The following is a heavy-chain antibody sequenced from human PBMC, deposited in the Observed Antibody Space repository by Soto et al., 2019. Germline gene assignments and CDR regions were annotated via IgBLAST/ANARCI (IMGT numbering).Heavy chain of an antibody. CDR2: IDPSDSYT. Sequence: GESLKISCKGSRYSFTSYWISWVRQMPGKGLEWMGRIDPSDSYTNYSPSFQGHVTISADKSISTAYLQWSSLKASDTAMYYCASSLGITGTFEGWFDPWGQGTLVTVSS. CDR3: ASSLGITGTFEGWFDP. J-gene: IGHJ5*02. CDR1: RYSFTSYW. V-gene: IGHV5-10-1*01. D-gene: IGHD1-7*01.